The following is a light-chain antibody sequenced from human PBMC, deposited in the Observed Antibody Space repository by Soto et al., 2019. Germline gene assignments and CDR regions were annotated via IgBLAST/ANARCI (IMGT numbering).Light chain of an antibody. CDR1: QNITSN. J-gene: IGKJ4*01. V-gene: IGKV3-20*01. Sequence: EIVMTQSPATLSVSPGERATLSCRASQNITSNLIWYQQKPGQAPRLLIYGASSRATGIPDRFSGSGSGTDFTLTISRLEPEDFAVYYCQQYGSSPALTFGGGTKVDIK. CDR2: GAS. CDR3: QQYGSSPALT.